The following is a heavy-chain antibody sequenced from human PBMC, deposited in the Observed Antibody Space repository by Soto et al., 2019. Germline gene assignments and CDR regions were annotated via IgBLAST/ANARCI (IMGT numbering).Heavy chain of an antibody. Sequence: EVQLLESGGGLVQPGGSLRLSCAASGFTFSSYAMSWVRQAPGKGLEWVSAISGSGGSTYYADSVKGRFTISRDNSKNTLYLQMNSLKSEDTAVYYCANLNPGDFWSGYYYYYYYMDVWGKGTTVTVSS. D-gene: IGHD3-3*01. CDR3: ANLNPGDFWSGYYYYYYYMDV. CDR2: ISGSGGST. J-gene: IGHJ6*03. V-gene: IGHV3-23*01. CDR1: GFTFSSYA.